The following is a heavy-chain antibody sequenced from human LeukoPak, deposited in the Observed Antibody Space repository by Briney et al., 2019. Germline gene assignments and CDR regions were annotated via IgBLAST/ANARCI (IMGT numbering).Heavy chain of an antibody. Sequence: PSETLSLTCTVSGVSNNSYYWSWIRQPPGKGLEWIGYTHPSGNTNYSPSLKSRVTISIDMSRNQFSLKLSSVTAADTAVYYCARKAPKKGWFDPWGQGTLVTVSS. J-gene: IGHJ5*02. V-gene: IGHV4-4*09. CDR3: ARKAPKKGWFDP. CDR1: GVSNNSYY. CDR2: THPSGNT.